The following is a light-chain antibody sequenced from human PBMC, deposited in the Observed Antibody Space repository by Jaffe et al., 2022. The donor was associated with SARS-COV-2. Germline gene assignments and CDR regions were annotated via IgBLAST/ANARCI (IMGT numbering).Light chain of an antibody. V-gene: IGLV1-51*01. CDR3: ATWDRSLNTVV. CDR1: TSNIGNNY. J-gene: IGLJ2*01. CDR2: DNT. Sequence: QSVLTQPPSVSAAPGQRVTISCSGSTSNIGNNYVSWYQQLPGTAPKLLIYDNTERPSGIPDRFSGSKSGTSATLGITGLQTGDEADYYCATWDRSLNTVVFGGGTKVTVI.